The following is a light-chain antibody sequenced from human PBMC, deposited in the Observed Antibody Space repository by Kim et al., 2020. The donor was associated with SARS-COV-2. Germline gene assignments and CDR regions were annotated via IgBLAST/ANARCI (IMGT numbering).Light chain of an antibody. CDR1: QSVISK. J-gene: IGKJ2*01. CDR3: QQYKDWYT. V-gene: IGKV3-15*01. CDR2: DAA. Sequence: SVSPRERAALCGRASQSVISKLTWYQQKPGQGPRVLIYDAATRVRGIAARFSGSGSGTEFTLTVDSLQSEDFAIYVCQQYKDWYTFGQGTKLEI.